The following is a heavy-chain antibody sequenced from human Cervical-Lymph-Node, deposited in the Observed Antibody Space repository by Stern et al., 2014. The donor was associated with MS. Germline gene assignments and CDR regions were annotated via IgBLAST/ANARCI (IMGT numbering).Heavy chain of an antibody. CDR2: VSSDGSNE. Sequence: QVQLVQSGGGVVQPGRSLRLSCAVSGVTFSSRAMHWVRQAPDKGLEWVAIVSSDGSNEYYADSVKGRFAISRDNSQSTLYLQMNSLRPEDTAVYYCASNTYSYGYGVDDWGPGTLVTVSS. CDR3: ASNTYSYGYGVDD. J-gene: IGHJ4*02. V-gene: IGHV3-30*09. D-gene: IGHD5-18*01. CDR1: GVTFSSRA.